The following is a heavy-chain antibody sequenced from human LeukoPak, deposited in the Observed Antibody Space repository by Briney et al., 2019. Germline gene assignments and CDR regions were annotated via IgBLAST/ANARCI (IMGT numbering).Heavy chain of an antibody. V-gene: IGHV3-23*01. CDR1: GFTFSSYG. CDR2: IGGRDGST. D-gene: IGHD3-10*01. CDR3: AKGHYYGSGSLDY. Sequence: GGSLRLSCAASGFTFSSYGMSWARQAPGKGLEWVSAIGGRDGSTYYADSVKGRFTISRDNSKNTLYVQMNSLRAEDTAVYYCAKGHYYGSGSLDYWGQGTLVTVSS. J-gene: IGHJ4*02.